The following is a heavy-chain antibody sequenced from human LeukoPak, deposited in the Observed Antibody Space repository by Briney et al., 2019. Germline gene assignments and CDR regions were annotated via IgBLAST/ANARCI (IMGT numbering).Heavy chain of an antibody. Sequence: SETLSLPCAVYGGSFSGYYWSWIRQPPGKGLEWMGYIHYSGSTNYNPSLKSRVTISVDTSKRQLSLMLRSVTAADTAVYYCARDIYGSGHGWFDTWGQGRLVTVSS. CDR1: GGSFSGYY. CDR2: IHYSGST. D-gene: IGHD3-10*01. J-gene: IGHJ5*02. CDR3: ARDIYGSGHGWFDT. V-gene: IGHV4-59*01.